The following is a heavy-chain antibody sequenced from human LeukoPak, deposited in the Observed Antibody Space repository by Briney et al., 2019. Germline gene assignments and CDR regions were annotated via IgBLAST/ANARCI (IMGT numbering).Heavy chain of an antibody. J-gene: IGHJ4*02. CDR3: ARVRSDYSSSSPPDY. CDR2: ISGSGGST. Sequence: GGSLRLSCAASGFTFSSYAMSWVRQAPGKGLEWVSAISGSGGSTYYADSVKGRFTISRDNAKNTLYLQMNSLRAEDTAIYFCARVRSDYSSSSPPDYWGQGTPVTVSS. D-gene: IGHD6-6*01. V-gene: IGHV3-23*01. CDR1: GFTFSSYA.